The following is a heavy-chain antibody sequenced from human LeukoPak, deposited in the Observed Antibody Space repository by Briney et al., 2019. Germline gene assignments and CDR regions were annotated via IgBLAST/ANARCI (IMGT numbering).Heavy chain of an antibody. D-gene: IGHD3-22*01. V-gene: IGHV4-34*01. Sequence: PSETLSLTCAVYGGSFSGYYWSWIRQPPGKGLEWNGEINHSGSTNYNPSLKSRVTISVDTSKNQFSLKLSSVTAADTAVYYCARITYYYDSSGHPLVWGQGTLVTVSS. CDR2: INHSGST. CDR1: GGSFSGYY. CDR3: ARITYYYDSSGHPLV. J-gene: IGHJ4*02.